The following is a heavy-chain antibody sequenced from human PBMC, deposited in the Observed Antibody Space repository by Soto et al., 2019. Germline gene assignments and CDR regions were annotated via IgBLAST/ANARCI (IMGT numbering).Heavy chain of an antibody. CDR2: VYPSGSA. D-gene: IGHD6-19*01. V-gene: IGHV4-4*02. CDR3: ASMRGHSSGWYEGWFDP. J-gene: IGHJ5*02. Sequence: QVQLQESGPALVKPSGTLSLTCAVSGGSISSTNWWSGVRQPPGKGLEWIGEVYPSGSANYTPSLMSRVTISVDTSKNQFSLSLSSVTAADTAVYFCASMRGHSSGWYEGWFDPWGQGTLVTVSS. CDR1: GGSISSTNW.